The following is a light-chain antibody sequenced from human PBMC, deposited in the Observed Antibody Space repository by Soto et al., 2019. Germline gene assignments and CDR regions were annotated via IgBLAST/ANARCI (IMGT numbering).Light chain of an antibody. V-gene: IGKV3-15*01. Sequence: EIVMTQSPATLSVSPGERATLSCRASQSVSSNLAWYQQKPGQAPRLLIYGASTRATGIPARFSGSASETEFTLNISSLQSEDFAVYYCQQYNNWPPFTFGPGTKVDIK. CDR3: QQYNNWPPFT. J-gene: IGKJ3*01. CDR2: GAS. CDR1: QSVSSN.